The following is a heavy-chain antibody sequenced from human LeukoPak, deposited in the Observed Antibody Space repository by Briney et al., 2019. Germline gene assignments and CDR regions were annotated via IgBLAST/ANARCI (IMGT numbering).Heavy chain of an antibody. V-gene: IGHV3-23*01. J-gene: IGHJ4*02. CDR2: ISVSGNT. CDR3: AKAPVTTCSGAYCYPFDY. CDR1: GFTLSSYA. Sequence: GGSLRLSCAASGFTLSSYAMSWVRQAPGKGLEWVSAISVSGNTYHADSVKGRFTISRDSSKNTLYLQMNRLRAEDAAVYYCAKAPVTTCSGAYCYPFDYWGQGTLVTVSS. D-gene: IGHD2-21*01.